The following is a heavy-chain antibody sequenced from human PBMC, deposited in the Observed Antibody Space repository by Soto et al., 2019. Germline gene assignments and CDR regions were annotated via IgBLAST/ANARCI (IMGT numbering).Heavy chain of an antibody. CDR1: GGTFSSYA. V-gene: IGHV1-69*12. CDR2: IIPVFGTP. D-gene: IGHD2-2*01. CDR3: ARHVPAAGYYYGMDV. Sequence: QVQLVQSGAEVKRPGSSVKVSCKASGGTFSSYAISWVRQAPGQGLEWMGGIIPVFGTPNYAQKFQGRVTIPADQSTSTAYMELSSLRSEDTAVYYCARHVPAAGYYYGMDVWGKGTTVTVST. J-gene: IGHJ6*04.